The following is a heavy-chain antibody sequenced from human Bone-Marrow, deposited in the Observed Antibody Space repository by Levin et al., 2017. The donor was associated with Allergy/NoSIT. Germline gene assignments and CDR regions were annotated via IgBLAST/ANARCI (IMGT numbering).Heavy chain of an antibody. CDR1: CYSIRSAYY. D-gene: IGHD5-12*01. CDR3: VRDRGYQLLPLFSYFDY. Sequence: SQTLSLTCSVSCYSIRSAYYWGWIRQTPGKGLEWIGSVFHTGTTSYNPSLQSRVTMSRDTSKNHFSLQLRSVTAADTAIYYCVRDRGYQLLPLFSYFDYWGQGVLVTVSS. CDR2: VFHTGTT. J-gene: IGHJ4*02. V-gene: IGHV4-38-2*02.